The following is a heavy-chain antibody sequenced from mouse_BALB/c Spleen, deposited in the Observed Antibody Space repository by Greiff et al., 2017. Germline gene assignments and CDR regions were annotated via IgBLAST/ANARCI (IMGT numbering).Heavy chain of an antibody. CDR2: IDTSDSYT. D-gene: IGHD2-1*01. CDR3: ASSYGNYEDWFAY. Sequence: VQLQQPGAELVMPGASVKMSCKASGYTFTDYWMHWVKQRPGQGLEWIGAIDTSDSYTSYNQKFKGKATLTVDESSSTAYMQLSSLTSEDSAVYYCASSYGNYEDWFAYWGQGTLVTVSA. V-gene: IGHV1-69*01. J-gene: IGHJ3*01. CDR1: GYTFTDYW.